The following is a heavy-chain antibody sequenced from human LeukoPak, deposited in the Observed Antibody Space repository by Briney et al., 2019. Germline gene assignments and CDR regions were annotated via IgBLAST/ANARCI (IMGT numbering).Heavy chain of an antibody. Sequence: RSGGSLRLSCAASGFTFSDYSMNWVRQAPGQGLAWVASITSAGGYTYYADSVQGRFTISRDNAQNSLFLQMNSLRAEDTAVYFCATSGGFVLPNAITGNWYMDVWGRGTTVTVSS. CDR3: ATSGGFVLPNAITGNWYMDV. CDR2: ITSAGGYT. V-gene: IGHV3-21*01. CDR1: GFTFSDYS. D-gene: IGHD2-2*01. J-gene: IGHJ6*03.